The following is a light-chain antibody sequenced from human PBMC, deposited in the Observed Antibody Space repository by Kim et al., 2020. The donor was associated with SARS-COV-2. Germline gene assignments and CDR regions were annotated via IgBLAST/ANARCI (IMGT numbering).Light chain of an antibody. V-gene: IGLV2-14*01. CDR1: NSDVGGYKS. CDR3: SSYTSSTTRV. J-gene: IGLJ3*02. CDR2: DVG. Sequence: QLVLTQPASVSGSPGQSITISCTGSNSDVGGYKSVSWYQQHPGKAPKLIIFDVGDRPSGVSDRFSASKSGNTASLTISGLQAEDEADYYCSSYTSSTTRVFGGGTQLTVL.